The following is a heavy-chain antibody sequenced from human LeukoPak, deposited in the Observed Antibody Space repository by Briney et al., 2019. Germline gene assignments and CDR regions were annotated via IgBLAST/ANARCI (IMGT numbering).Heavy chain of an antibody. CDR2: ITGSGGST. Sequence: GGSLRLSCAASGFTFSSYAMTWVRQAPGKGLEWVSTITGSGGSTYYADSVKGRFTISRDNSKNTLYLQMNSLRAEDTAVYYCARGSVYFDSWGQGTLVTVSS. J-gene: IGHJ4*02. CDR1: GFTFSSYA. V-gene: IGHV3-23*01. CDR3: ARGSVYFDS.